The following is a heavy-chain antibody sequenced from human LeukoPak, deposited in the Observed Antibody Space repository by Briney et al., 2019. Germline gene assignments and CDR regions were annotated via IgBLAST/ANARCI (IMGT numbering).Heavy chain of an antibody. J-gene: IGHJ4*02. CDR3: ARDHVDYGGNSLPYYFDY. CDR1: GYTFTYYG. V-gene: IGHV7-4-1*02. D-gene: IGHD4-23*01. Sequence: ASVKVSCKASGYTFTYYGLNWVRQAPGQGLGCLGGINTNTGNPTYGQGFTGRFVFSFDTSVSTAYLQISSLKAEDTAVYYCARDHVDYGGNSLPYYFDYWGQGTLSPSPQ. CDR2: INTNTGNP.